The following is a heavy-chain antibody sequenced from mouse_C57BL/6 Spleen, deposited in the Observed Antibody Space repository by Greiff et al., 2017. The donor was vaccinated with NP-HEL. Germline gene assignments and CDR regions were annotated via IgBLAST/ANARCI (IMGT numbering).Heavy chain of an antibody. CDR2: IDPSDSYT. Sequence: VQLQQPGAELVKPGASVKLSCKASGYTFTSYWMQWVKQRPGQGLEWIGEIDPSDSYTNYNQKFKGKATLTVDTSSSTAYMQLSSLTSEDSAVYYCARWSFDVWGTGTTVTVSS. CDR1: GYTFTSYW. V-gene: IGHV1-50*01. J-gene: IGHJ1*03. CDR3: ARWSFDV.